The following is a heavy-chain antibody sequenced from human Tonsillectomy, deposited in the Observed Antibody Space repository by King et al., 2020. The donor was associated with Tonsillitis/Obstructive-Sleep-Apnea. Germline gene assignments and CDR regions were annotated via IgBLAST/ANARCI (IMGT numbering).Heavy chain of an antibody. Sequence: QLQESGPGLVKPSETLSLTCTVSGGSISSSSYYWGWIRQPPGKGLEWIGSIYYSGSTNYNPSLKSRVTISVDTSKNQFSLKLSSVTAADTAVYYCAKSWSLYNWFDPWGQGTLVTVSS. CDR1: GGSISSSSYY. J-gene: IGHJ5*02. V-gene: IGHV4-39*01. CDR2: IYYSGST. D-gene: IGHD3-9*01. CDR3: AKSWSLYNWFDP.